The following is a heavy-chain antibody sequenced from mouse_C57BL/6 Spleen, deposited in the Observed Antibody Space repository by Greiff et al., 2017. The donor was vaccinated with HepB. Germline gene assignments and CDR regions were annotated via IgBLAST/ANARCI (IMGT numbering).Heavy chain of an antibody. CDR2: IYPGDGDT. Sequence: VQLQQSGPELVKPGASVKISCKASGYAFSSSRMNWVKQRPGKGLEWIGRIYPGDGDTNYNGKFKGKATLTADKSSSTAYMQLSSLTSEDSAVYFCARERDYSWFAYWGQGTLVTVSA. J-gene: IGHJ3*01. V-gene: IGHV1-82*01. D-gene: IGHD1-1*01. CDR1: GYAFSSSR. CDR3: ARERDYSWFAY.